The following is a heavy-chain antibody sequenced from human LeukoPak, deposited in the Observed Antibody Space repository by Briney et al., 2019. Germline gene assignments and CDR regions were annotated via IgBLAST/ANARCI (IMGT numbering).Heavy chain of an antibody. J-gene: IGHJ6*02. V-gene: IGHV4-59*10. CDR3: ARDPGIELAGNYYYYGMDV. CDR2: VFSSGRT. Sequence: SETLSLTCAVYGGSFSGYYWSWVRQPAGKGLEWIGRVFSSGRTNYNPSLQSRVTMSPDTSKSQFSLHLASVTAADTAVYYCARDPGIELAGNYYYYGMDVWGQGTTVTVSS. D-gene: IGHD6-19*01. CDR1: GGSFSGYY.